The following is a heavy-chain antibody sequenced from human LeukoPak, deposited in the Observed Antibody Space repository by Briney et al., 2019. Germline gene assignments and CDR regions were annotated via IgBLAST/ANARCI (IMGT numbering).Heavy chain of an antibody. J-gene: IGHJ3*02. Sequence: PGGSLRLSCAASGFTFDDYGMSWVRHAPGKGLEWVSGINWNGGSTVYADSVKGRFTISRDNAKNSLYLQMNSLRAEDTAVYYCARANDYGANDAFDIWGQGTMVTVSS. CDR1: GFTFDDYG. CDR2: INWNGGST. CDR3: ARANDYGANDAFDI. D-gene: IGHD4-17*01. V-gene: IGHV3-20*04.